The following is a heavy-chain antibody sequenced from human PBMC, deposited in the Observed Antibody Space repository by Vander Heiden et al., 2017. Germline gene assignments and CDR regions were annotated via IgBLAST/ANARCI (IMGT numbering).Heavy chain of an antibody. Sequence: EVQLVESGGGLVQPGGSLRLSCAASGFTFSDHYMDWVRQAPGKGLEWVGRSRNKDNGYTTEYAASVKGRFTISRDESKNSLYLKMNSLKSEDTAVYYGARVSSTWLDYWGQGTLVTVS. V-gene: IGHV3-72*01. CDR3: ARVSSTWLDY. CDR1: GFTFSDHY. D-gene: IGHD2-2*01. CDR2: SRNKDNGYTT. J-gene: IGHJ4*02.